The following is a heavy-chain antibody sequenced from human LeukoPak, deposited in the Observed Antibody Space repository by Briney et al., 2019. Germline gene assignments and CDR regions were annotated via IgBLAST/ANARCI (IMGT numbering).Heavy chain of an antibody. Sequence: GGSLRLSCAASGFTFSSYSMNWVRQAPGKGLEWVSSISSSSSYIYYADSVKGRFTISRDNAKNSLYLQMNSLRAEDTAVYYCARASRGGSYRGSWGQGTLVTVSS. CDR3: ARASRGGSYRGS. D-gene: IGHD1-26*01. V-gene: IGHV3-21*01. CDR2: ISSSSSYI. CDR1: GFTFSSYS. J-gene: IGHJ4*02.